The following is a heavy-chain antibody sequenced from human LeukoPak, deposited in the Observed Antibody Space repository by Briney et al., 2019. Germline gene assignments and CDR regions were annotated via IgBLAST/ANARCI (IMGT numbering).Heavy chain of an antibody. Sequence: GGSLRLSCAASGFTFSSYGMHWVRQAPGKGLEWVAVIWYDGSNKYYADSVKGRFTISRDNSKNTLYLQMNSLRAEDTAVYYCARDRGSGSYSWYYYYGMDVWGQGTTATVSS. V-gene: IGHV3-33*01. CDR2: IWYDGSNK. CDR1: GFTFSSYG. D-gene: IGHD1-26*01. CDR3: ARDRGSGSYSWYYYYGMDV. J-gene: IGHJ6*02.